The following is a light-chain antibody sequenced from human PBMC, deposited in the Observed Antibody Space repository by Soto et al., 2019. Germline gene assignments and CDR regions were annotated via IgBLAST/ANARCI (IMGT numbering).Light chain of an antibody. CDR3: GAWDESLNGYV. V-gene: IGLV1-44*01. CDR2: TDN. Sequence: QSVLTQPASASGTPGQRVTISCSGGSXNIGINTVNWYQQLPGTAPKVLIYTDNERPSGVPDRFSGSKSGTSASLAINGLQSGDEADYYCGAWDESLNGYVFGTGTKVTVL. CDR1: SXNIGINT. J-gene: IGLJ1*01.